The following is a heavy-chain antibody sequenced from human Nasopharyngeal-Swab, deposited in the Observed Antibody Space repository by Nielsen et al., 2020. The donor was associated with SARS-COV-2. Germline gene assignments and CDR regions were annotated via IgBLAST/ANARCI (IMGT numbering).Heavy chain of an antibody. V-gene: IGHV4-39*01. CDR1: GGSISSSSYY. J-gene: IGHJ4*02. D-gene: IGHD6-13*01. Sequence: SETLSLTCTVSGGSISSSSYYWGWIRQPPGKGLEWIGSIDYSGSTYYNPSLKSRVTISVDTSKNQFSLKLSSVTAADTAVYYCAKIRSWPDFDYWGQGTLVTVSS. CDR3: AKIRSWPDFDY. CDR2: IDYSGST.